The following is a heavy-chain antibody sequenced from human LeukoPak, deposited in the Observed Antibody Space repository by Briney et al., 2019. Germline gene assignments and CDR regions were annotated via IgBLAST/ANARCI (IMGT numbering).Heavy chain of an antibody. V-gene: IGHV3-15*01. CDR2: VQDTVSGGTI. J-gene: IGHJ4*02. CDR1: GLIFPNTW. CDR3: ATYRSGWSFSN. Sequence: PGGSLRLSCTASGLIFPNTWLSWVRQAPGKRLEWVGRVQDTVSGGTIDYAAPVKGRFTISRDDSKTTLYLQMNSLRSEDSALYYCATYRSGWSFSNWGQGTLVTVSS. D-gene: IGHD6-19*01.